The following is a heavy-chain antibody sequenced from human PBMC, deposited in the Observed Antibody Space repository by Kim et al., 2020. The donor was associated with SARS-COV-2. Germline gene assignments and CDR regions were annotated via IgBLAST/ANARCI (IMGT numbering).Heavy chain of an antibody. Sequence: ASVKGRFTISRDNSMNTLYLQMNSRRVEDTAVYYCAKDVYYDSSYYFDYWGQGTLVTVSS. CDR3: AKDVYYDSSYYFDY. J-gene: IGHJ4*02. D-gene: IGHD3-22*01. V-gene: IGHV3-33*06.